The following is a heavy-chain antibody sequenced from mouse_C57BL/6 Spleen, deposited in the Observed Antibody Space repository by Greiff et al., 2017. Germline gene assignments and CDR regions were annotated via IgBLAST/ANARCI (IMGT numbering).Heavy chain of an antibody. CDR3: ARRIPNYYGSRAFYFNY. J-gene: IGHJ2*01. V-gene: IGHV1-61*01. CDR2: IYPSDSET. CDR1: GYTFTSYW. D-gene: IGHD1-1*01. Sequence: QVQLQQPGAELVRPGSSVKLSCKASGYTFTSYWMDWVKQRPGQGLEWIGNIYPSDSETHYNQKFKDKATLTVDKSSSTAYMQLSSLTSEDSAVYYCARRIPNYYGSRAFYFNYWGQGTTLTVSS.